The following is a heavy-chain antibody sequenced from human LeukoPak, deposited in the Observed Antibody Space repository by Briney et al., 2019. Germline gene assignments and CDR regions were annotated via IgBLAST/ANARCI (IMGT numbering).Heavy chain of an antibody. CDR3: AKDELRFLEWLLSRMDV. V-gene: IGHV3-30*18. J-gene: IGHJ6*02. CDR2: ISYDGSNK. D-gene: IGHD3-3*01. CDR1: GFTFSSYG. Sequence: GRSLRLSCAASGFTFSSYGMHWVRQAPGKGLEWVAVISYDGSNKYYADSVKGRFTISRDNSKNTLYLQMNSLRAEDTAVYHCAKDELRFLEWLLSRMDVWGQGTTVTVSS.